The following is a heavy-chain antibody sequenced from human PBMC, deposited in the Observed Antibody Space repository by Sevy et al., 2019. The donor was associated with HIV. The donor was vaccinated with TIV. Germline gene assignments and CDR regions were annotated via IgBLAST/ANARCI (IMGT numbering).Heavy chain of an antibody. Sequence: GGSLRLSCTASGFTFSSYEMNWVRQAPGKGLEWVSYITNSGSTIYYSDSVKGRFTISRDKARNSLYLQMNSLRAEETAVYDCARDLPPSATTVAHFDYWGRGTLVTVSS. D-gene: IGHD4-17*01. J-gene: IGHJ4*02. V-gene: IGHV3-48*03. CDR3: ARDLPPSATTVAHFDY. CDR1: GFTFSSYE. CDR2: ITNSGSTI.